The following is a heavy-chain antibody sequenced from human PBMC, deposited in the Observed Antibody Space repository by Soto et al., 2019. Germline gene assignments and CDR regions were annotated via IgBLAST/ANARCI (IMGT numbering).Heavy chain of an antibody. V-gene: IGHV3-21*01. Sequence: GGSLRLSCAASGFTFSSYSMNWVRQAPGKGLEWVSSISSSSSYIYYADSVKGRFTISRDNAKNSLYLQMNSLRAEDTAVYYCARDLPYCYGTGSYYAFDIWGQGTMVTVSS. J-gene: IGHJ3*02. CDR2: ISSSSSYI. CDR1: GFTFSSYS. CDR3: ARDLPYCYGTGSYYAFDI. D-gene: IGHD3-10*01.